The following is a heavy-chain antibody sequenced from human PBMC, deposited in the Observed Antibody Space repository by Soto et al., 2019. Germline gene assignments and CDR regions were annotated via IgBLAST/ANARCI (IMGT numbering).Heavy chain of an antibody. CDR3: ARAYSSSWYGGHNWFDP. CDR2: ISYDGSNQ. Sequence: AMHRISKNTGKGLEWVAVISYDGSNQYYADSVKGRFTISRDNSKNTLYLQMNSLRAEGTAVYYCARAYSSSWYGGHNWFDPWGQGTLVTVSS. J-gene: IGHJ5*02. V-gene: IGHV3-30-3*01. CDR1: A. D-gene: IGHD6-13*01.